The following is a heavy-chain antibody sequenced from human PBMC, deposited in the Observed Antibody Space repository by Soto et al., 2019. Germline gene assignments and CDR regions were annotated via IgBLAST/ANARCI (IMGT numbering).Heavy chain of an antibody. CDR1: GDSISSGGCY. CDR3: ARAWLQLYYYGMDV. CDR2: ISDSGST. Sequence: SETMSVTCTVSGDSISSGGCYWSWIRQLPGKGLEWIGYISDSGSTYYTPSLKSRVTISVDTSKNQFSLKLSSVTAADTAVYYCARAWLQLYYYGMDVWGQGTTVTVSS. V-gene: IGHV4-30-4*01. J-gene: IGHJ6*02. D-gene: IGHD5-12*01.